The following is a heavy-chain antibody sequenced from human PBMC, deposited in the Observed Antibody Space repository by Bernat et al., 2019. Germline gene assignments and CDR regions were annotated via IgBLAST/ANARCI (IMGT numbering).Heavy chain of an antibody. CDR3: ARHWRGYSSSSDS. D-gene: IGHD6-6*01. J-gene: IGHJ4*02. Sequence: EVQLVQSGAEVKKPGESLRISCKTSGYNFSTFWLGWVRQMPGKGLEWMGTIYPGDSDTRYSPSFQGQVTISTDKSISTAYLHWSSLEASDTAIYYCARHWRGYSSSSDSWGQGTLVTVSS. CDR1: GYNFSTFW. V-gene: IGHV5-51*01. CDR2: IYPGDSDT.